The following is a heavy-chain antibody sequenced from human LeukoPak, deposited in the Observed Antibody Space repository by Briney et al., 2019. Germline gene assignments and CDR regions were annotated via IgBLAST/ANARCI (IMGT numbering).Heavy chain of an antibody. D-gene: IGHD2/OR15-2a*01. J-gene: IGHJ4*02. CDR1: GFTFTDHY. CDR2: IGPHSTFT. V-gene: IGHV1-2*02. Sequence: EASTKVSCKSSGFTFTDHYIHWVRQGPGQGLEWMGYIGPHSTFTSSPQEFQGRVTMTRDASMSTAYMELTRLTSDDTAVYYCVREGEGPLSKDFDYWGQGTLVTVSS. CDR3: VREGEGPLSKDFDY.